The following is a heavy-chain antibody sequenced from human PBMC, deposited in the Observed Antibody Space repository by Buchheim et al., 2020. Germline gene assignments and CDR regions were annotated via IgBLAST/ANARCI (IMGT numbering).Heavy chain of an antibody. V-gene: IGHV3-48*02. CDR2: ISSSGRIT. CDR1: GFALSDYD. J-gene: IGHJ6*02. CDR3: ARDRVVVGTTGYYSYYGMDV. D-gene: IGHD2-15*01. Sequence: EVQLVESGGGLVHPGGSLRLSCAASGFALSDYDVNWVRQAPGKGLEWVSYISSSGRITYYSDAVKGRFTISRDNAHDSLSLQMDSLKDEDTAVYYCARDRVVVGTTGYYSYYGMDVWGRGTT.